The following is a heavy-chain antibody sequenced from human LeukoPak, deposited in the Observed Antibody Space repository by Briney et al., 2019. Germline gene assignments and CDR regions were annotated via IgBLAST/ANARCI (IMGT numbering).Heavy chain of an antibody. Sequence: ASVKVSCKASEYTFTTYYIHWVRQAPGQGLEWMGRIIPILGIANYAQKFQGRVTITADKSTSTAYMELSSLRSEDTAVYYCATYDFWSKNWFDPWGQGTLVTVSS. CDR1: EYTFTTYY. CDR3: ATYDFWSKNWFDP. J-gene: IGHJ5*02. V-gene: IGHV1-69*02. CDR2: IIPILGIA. D-gene: IGHD3-3*01.